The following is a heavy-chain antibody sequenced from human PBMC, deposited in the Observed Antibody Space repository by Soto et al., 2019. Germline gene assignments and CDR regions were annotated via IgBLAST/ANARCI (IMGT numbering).Heavy chain of an antibody. CDR1: GGSVGSSNYY. CDR2: FYDSGTT. Sequence: QLQLQESGPGLVKPSETLSLTCTVSGGSVGSSNYYWGWIRQPPGKGLEWLANFYDSGTTYYNPSLKSRVAISVDTSKNQLSLKLSSVTAADTAVYYCARRLAGQGHDSWGQGTLVTVST. CDR3: ARRLAGQGHDS. V-gene: IGHV4-39*01. J-gene: IGHJ4*02.